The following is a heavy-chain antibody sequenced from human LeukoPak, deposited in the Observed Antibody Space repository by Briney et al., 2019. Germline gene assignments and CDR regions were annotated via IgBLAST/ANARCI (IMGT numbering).Heavy chain of an antibody. D-gene: IGHD4-17*01. CDR1: GYTFTSYG. V-gene: IGHV1-18*01. CDR2: ISAYNGNT. CDR3: ARDLGYGDYATVFDY. J-gene: IGHJ4*02. Sequence: ASVKVSCKASGYTFTSYGISWVRQAPGQGLEWMGWISAYNGNTNYAQKLQGRVTMTTDTSTSTAYMELRSLRSDDTAVYYCARDLGYGDYATVFDYWGQGTLVTVSS.